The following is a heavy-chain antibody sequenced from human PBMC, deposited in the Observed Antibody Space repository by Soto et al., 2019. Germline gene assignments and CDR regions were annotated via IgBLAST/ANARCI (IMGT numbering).Heavy chain of an antibody. J-gene: IGHJ6*02. Sequence: PGGSLRLSCAASGFAFSSYSMNWVRQAPGKGLEWVSSISSSSSYIYYADSVKGRFTISRDNAKNSLYLQMNSLRAEDTAVYYCARVPPRRQWLRVDYYYGMDVWGQGTTVTVSS. CDR2: ISSSSSYI. CDR1: GFAFSSYS. D-gene: IGHD5-12*01. CDR3: ARVPPRRQWLRVDYYYGMDV. V-gene: IGHV3-21*01.